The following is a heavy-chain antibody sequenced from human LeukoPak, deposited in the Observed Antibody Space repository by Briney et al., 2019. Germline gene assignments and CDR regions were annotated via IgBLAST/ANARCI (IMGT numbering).Heavy chain of an antibody. CDR1: GFTFSSYA. D-gene: IGHD3-10*01. Sequence: PGGSLRLSCAASGFTFSSYAMSWVRQAPGKGLEWVSAISGSGGGTYYADSVKGRFTISRDNSKNTLYLQMNSLRAEDTAVYYCAKEQRLLLWFGELFDWGQGTLVTVSS. CDR2: ISGSGGGT. J-gene: IGHJ4*02. V-gene: IGHV3-23*01. CDR3: AKEQRLLLWFGELFD.